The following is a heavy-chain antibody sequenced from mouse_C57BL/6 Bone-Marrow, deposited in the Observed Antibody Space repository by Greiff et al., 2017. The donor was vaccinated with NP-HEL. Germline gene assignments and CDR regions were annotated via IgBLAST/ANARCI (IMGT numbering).Heavy chain of an antibody. D-gene: IGHD2-2*01. V-gene: IGHV2-2*01. J-gene: IGHJ4*01. CDR3: DRSDGNDGVSYAMDY. CDR2: IWSGGST. CDR1: GFSLTSYG. Sequence: VKLVESGPGLVQPSQSLSITCTASGFSLTSYGVHWVRQSPGKGLEWLGVIWSGGSTDYNADFISRLSISKDNSKSQVFFKMNSLQADDTAIYYCDRSDGNDGVSYAMDYWGQGTSVTVSS.